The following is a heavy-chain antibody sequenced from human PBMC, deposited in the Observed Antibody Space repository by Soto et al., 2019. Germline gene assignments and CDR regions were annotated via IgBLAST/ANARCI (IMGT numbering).Heavy chain of an antibody. Sequence: VASVKVSCKASGYTFTNYYMHWVRQAPGQGLEWMGLINPNGGTTSYAQMFQVRVTMTTDASTSTVYMELSSLRSDDTAVYFCARGSQGSSGWYSADYWGQGTPVTVSS. CDR1: GYTFTNYY. CDR2: INPNGGTT. J-gene: IGHJ4*02. CDR3: ARGSQGSSGWYSADY. D-gene: IGHD6-19*01. V-gene: IGHV1-46*01.